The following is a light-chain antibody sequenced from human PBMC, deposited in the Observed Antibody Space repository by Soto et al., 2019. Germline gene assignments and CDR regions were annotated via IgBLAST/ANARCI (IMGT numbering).Light chain of an antibody. CDR2: SAS. Sequence: IQLTQSPSSLSASGGDRVTITCRASQGISNYLGWYQQKPGKAPKLLIYSASTLQSGVPSRFGGSGSGTYFTLPISSLQPEDFATYYCQQLNSYPQVTFGQGTRLEIK. J-gene: IGKJ5*01. CDR1: QGISNY. CDR3: QQLNSYPQVT. V-gene: IGKV1-9*01.